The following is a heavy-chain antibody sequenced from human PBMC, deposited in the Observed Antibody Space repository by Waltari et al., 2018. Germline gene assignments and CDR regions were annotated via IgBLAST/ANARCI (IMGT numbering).Heavy chain of an antibody. CDR3: ARDDLMTTVTSDY. D-gene: IGHD4-17*01. V-gene: IGHV3-21*01. Sequence: EVQLVESGGGLVKPGGSLRLSCAASGFTFSSYSMNWVRQAPGKGLEWVSSISSSSSYIYYADSVKGRFTISRDNAKNSLYLQMNSLRAEDTAVYYCARDDLMTTVTSDYWGQGTLVTVSS. CDR2: ISSSSSYI. CDR1: GFTFSSYS. J-gene: IGHJ4*02.